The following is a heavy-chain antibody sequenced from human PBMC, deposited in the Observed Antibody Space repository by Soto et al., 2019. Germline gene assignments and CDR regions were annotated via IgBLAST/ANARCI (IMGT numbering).Heavy chain of an antibody. CDR1: GDTVSNFA. CDR3: ARVDTSLFEGGEWFDP. D-gene: IGHD5-18*01. J-gene: IGHJ5*02. V-gene: IGHV1-69*01. CDR2: IIPTFGTT. Sequence: QVQLVQSGAEVKKPGSSVKVSCKASGDTVSNFAIIWVRQAPGQGLEWMGGIIPTFGTTDYAQSFQGRVSITADESTHTAYMELYSLRSEDTAIYFCARVDTSLFEGGEWFDPWVQGTLITVSS.